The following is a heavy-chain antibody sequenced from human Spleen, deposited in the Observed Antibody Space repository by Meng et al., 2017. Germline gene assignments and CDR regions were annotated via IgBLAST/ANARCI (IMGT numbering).Heavy chain of an antibody. V-gene: IGHV3-23*01. J-gene: IGHJ6*02. Sequence: GESLQISCAASGFTFSSYAMSWVRQAPGKGLEWVSAISGSGGSTYYADSVKGRFTISRDNSKNTLYLQINSLRAEDTAVYYCARDYCSGGSCYLLRYYYYYGMDVWGQGTTVTVSS. CDR2: ISGSGGST. CDR3: ARDYCSGGSCYLLRYYYYYGMDV. D-gene: IGHD2-15*01. CDR1: GFTFSSYA.